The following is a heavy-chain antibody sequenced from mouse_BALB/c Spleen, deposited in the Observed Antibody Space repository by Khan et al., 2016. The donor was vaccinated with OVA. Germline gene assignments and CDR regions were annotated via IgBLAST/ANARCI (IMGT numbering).Heavy chain of an antibody. D-gene: IGHD2-10*02. CDR2: INTETGEP. CDR1: GYTFTDYS. CDR3: ASGLKYGNFDY. V-gene: IGHV9-2-1*01. J-gene: IGHJ2*01. Sequence: QIQLVQSGPELKKPGETVKISCKASGYTFTDYSMHWVKQAPGKGLKWMGWINTETGEPTYADDFKGRFAFSLETSASTAYLQINNLKNEDTATYFCASGLKYGNFDYWGQGDTLTVSA.